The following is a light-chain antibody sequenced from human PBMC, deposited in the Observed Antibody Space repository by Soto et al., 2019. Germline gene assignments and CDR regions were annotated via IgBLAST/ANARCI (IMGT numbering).Light chain of an antibody. J-gene: IGKJ1*01. CDR2: KAS. Sequence: DIQMTQSPSTLSGSVGDRVTITRRASQTISSWLAWYQQKPGKAPKLLIYKASTLKSGVPSRFSGSGSGTEFTLSISSLQPDDFATYYCQHYNSYSEAFGQGTKVELK. V-gene: IGKV1-5*03. CDR1: QTISSW. CDR3: QHYNSYSEA.